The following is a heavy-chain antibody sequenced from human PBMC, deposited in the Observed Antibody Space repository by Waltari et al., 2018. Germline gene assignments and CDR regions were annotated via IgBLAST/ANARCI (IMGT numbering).Heavy chain of an antibody. D-gene: IGHD3-10*01. J-gene: IGHJ4*02. Sequence: LESGGALFRPGRSLSLSCAAPGFTFISYAMHWFRQAPGKVLEGVAVISYDGSNKYYADSVKVRFTISRDKSKNTLYLQMNSLRAEDTAVYYCARATRFISFDYWGQGTLVTVSS. CDR2: ISYDGSNK. CDR3: ARATRFISFDY. CDR1: GFTFISYA. V-gene: IGHV3-30-3*01.